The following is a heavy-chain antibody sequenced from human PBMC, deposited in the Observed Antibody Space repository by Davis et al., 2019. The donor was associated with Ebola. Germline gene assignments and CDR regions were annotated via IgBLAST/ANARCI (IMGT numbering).Heavy chain of an antibody. D-gene: IGHD1-26*01. V-gene: IGHV3-7*01. CDR1: GFTFSSYW. J-gene: IGHJ4*02. CDR3: ARSLGWELPVVY. Sequence: PGGSLRLSCAASGFTFSSYWMNWVRRAPGKGLEWVANIKHDGSEKYYVDSVKGRFTISRDNAKNSLYLQMNSLRGEDTAVYYCARSLGWELPVVYWGQGTLVTVSS. CDR2: IKHDGSEK.